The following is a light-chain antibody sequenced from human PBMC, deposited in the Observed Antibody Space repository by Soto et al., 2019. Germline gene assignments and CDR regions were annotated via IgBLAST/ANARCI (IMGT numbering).Light chain of an antibody. CDR1: QSVLYSNNNNNY. Sequence: VMTQSPDSLAVSLGERATINCKSSQSVLYSNNNNNYLAWYQQKPGQPPRLLIYWASTREPGVPARFSGSGSETDFTLTISSLQAEDVAVYYCQQYYKSPQTFGQGTKVEIK. CDR2: WAS. J-gene: IGKJ1*01. CDR3: QQYYKSPQT. V-gene: IGKV4-1*01.